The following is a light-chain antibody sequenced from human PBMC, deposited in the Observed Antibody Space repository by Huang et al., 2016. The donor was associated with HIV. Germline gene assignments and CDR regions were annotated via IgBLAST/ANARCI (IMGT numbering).Light chain of an antibody. V-gene: IGKV3-20*01. J-gene: IGKJ1*01. Sequence: EIVLTQSPDTLSLSPGERAALSCRASQSVSSNDLAWYQYKPGQAPRLLIYDTSKRATGIPDRFSGSGSGADFTLTITRLEPEDVAVYYCQQYDSSWTFGQGTKVELK. CDR2: DTS. CDR3: QQYDSSWT. CDR1: QSVSSND.